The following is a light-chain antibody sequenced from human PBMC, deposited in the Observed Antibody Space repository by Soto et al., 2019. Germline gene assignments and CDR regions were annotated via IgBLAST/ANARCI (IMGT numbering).Light chain of an antibody. V-gene: IGKV1-33*01. J-gene: IGKJ5*01. Sequence: EIQMTQSPSSLSASVGDRVTITCQASQDISNYLNWYQQKPGKAPKLLIYDASNLETGVPSRFSGSGSGTDFTFTIRSLKPEDIATYYCQQYDNLPTFGQGTRLEIK. CDR3: QQYDNLPT. CDR1: QDISNY. CDR2: DAS.